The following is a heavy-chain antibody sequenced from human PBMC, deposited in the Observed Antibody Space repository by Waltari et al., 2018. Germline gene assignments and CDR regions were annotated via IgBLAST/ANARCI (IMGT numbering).Heavy chain of an antibody. CDR3: ETNGNY. Sequence: QLQLQESGPGLVKPSETLSLTCSVSGGSISSSSHYWGWIRQPPGKGLEWIGNIYYRGSTYYNPSLKSRVTISVDTSKNQFSLKLSSVTAADTAVYYCETNGNYWGQGTLVTVSS. CDR1: GGSISSSSHY. CDR2: IYYRGST. D-gene: IGHD2-8*01. V-gene: IGHV4-39*07. J-gene: IGHJ4*02.